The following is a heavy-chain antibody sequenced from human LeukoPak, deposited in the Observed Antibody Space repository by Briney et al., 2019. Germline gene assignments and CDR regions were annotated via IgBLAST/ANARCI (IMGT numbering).Heavy chain of an antibody. D-gene: IGHD3-10*01. Sequence: PSETLSLTCAVYGGSFSGYYWSWIRQPPGKGLEWIGEIKHSGSTNYNPSLKSRVTISVDTSRNQFSLKLSSVTAADTAVYYCARGFYGSSPAIDAPTGAYYYYMDVWGKGTTVTVSS. CDR3: ARGFYGSSPAIDAPTGAYYYYMDV. J-gene: IGHJ6*03. CDR2: IKHSGST. CDR1: GGSFSGYY. V-gene: IGHV4-34*01.